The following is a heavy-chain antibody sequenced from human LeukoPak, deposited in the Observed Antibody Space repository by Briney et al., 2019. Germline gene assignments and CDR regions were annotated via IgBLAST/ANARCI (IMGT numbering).Heavy chain of an antibody. J-gene: IGHJ4*02. CDR3: ARGRGLGVVSPYFDY. CDR2: IYGDGRT. Sequence: GGSLRLSCVVSGFSASNNYIIWVRQAPGNGLERVSVIYGDGRTSHSASVRGRFTISRDNSKNIVSLQMNNLRAEDTAVYYCARGRGLGVVSPYFDYWGQGTLVTVSS. V-gene: IGHV3-53*01. CDR1: GFSASNNY. D-gene: IGHD3-3*01.